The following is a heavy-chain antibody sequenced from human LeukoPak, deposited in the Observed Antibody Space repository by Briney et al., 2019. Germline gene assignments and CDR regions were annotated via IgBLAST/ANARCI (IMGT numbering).Heavy chain of an antibody. D-gene: IGHD3-10*01. J-gene: IGHJ4*02. Sequence: TSETLSLTCTVSGGSISGYYWSWIRQPPGKGLEWIGYIYYSGTTYYNPSLKSRVTISVDTSKNQFSLKLTSVTAADTAVYYCARGPYGSGSYYWGQGTLVTVSS. CDR2: IYYSGTT. V-gene: IGHV4-30-4*01. CDR1: GGSISGYY. CDR3: ARGPYGSGSYY.